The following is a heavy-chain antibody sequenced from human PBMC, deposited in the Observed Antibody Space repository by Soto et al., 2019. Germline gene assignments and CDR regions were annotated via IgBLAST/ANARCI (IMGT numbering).Heavy chain of an antibody. V-gene: IGHV1-8*01. CDR1: GYTFTSYD. CDR2: MNPNSGNT. Sequence: QVQLVQSGAEVKKPGASVKVSCKASGYTFTSYDINWVRQATGQGLEWMGWMNPNSGNTGYAQKFQGRVTMTRNTSISTAYMELSSLRSEDTAVYYCARGRLWRRIAARPAVLDYWGQGTLVTVSS. J-gene: IGHJ4*02. D-gene: IGHD6-6*01. CDR3: ARGRLWRRIAARPAVLDY.